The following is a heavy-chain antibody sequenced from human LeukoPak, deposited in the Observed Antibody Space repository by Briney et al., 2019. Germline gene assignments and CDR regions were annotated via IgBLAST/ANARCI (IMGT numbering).Heavy chain of an antibody. CDR2: FDPEDGET. Sequence: GASVKVSCKVSGYTLTGLSMHWVRQAPGKGLEWMGGFDPEDGETIYAQKFQGRVTMTEDTSTDTAYMELSSLRSENTAVYYCATRRVGDYDSTANHYWGQGTLVTVSS. V-gene: IGHV1-24*01. J-gene: IGHJ4*02. CDR1: GYTLTGLS. CDR3: ATRRVGDYDSTANHY. D-gene: IGHD4-17*01.